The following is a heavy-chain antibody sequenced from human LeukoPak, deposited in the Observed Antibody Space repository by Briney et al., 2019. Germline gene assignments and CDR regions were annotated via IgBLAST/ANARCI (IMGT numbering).Heavy chain of an antibody. CDR2: IRSKAYGGTT. J-gene: IGHJ5*01. Sequence: GGSLRLSCTTSGFTFRDYAMSWFRQAPGKGLEWVGFIRSKAYGGTTEYAASLKGRIPISRDDSKTIAYLQMSSLKTEDTAVYYWSRGRRSPDSWGQGSLGTVSS. CDR3: SRGRRSPDS. V-gene: IGHV3-49*03. CDR1: GFTFRDYA. D-gene: IGHD5-24*01.